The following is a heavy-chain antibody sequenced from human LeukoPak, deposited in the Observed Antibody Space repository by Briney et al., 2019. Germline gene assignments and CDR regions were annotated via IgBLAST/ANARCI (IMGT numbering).Heavy chain of an antibody. Sequence: SETLSLTCAVSGYSISSGYYWGWIRQPPGKGLEWIGSICHSGSTYYNPSLKSRVTISVDTSRNQFSLKLSSVTAADTAVYYCARIATEDFWSGYTYYFDYWGQGTLVTVSS. CDR3: ARIATEDFWSGYTYYFDY. CDR1: GYSISSGYY. CDR2: ICHSGST. V-gene: IGHV4-38-2*01. D-gene: IGHD3-3*01. J-gene: IGHJ4*02.